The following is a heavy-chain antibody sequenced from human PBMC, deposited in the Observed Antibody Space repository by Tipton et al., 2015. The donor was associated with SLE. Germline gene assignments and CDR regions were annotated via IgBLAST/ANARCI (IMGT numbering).Heavy chain of an antibody. CDR1: GFTFGSVW. Sequence: VQLVQSGGGLVQPGESLRLSCAASGFTFGSVWMSWVRQAPGKGLEWVSDFSDGGSSTYYADSVKGRFTISRDNSKNMLYLQMNSLRVEDTAVYYCAKGGTGKFDYWGQGTLVTVSS. CDR3: AKGGTGKFDY. CDR2: FSDGGSST. V-gene: IGHV3-23*04. D-gene: IGHD7-27*01. J-gene: IGHJ4*02.